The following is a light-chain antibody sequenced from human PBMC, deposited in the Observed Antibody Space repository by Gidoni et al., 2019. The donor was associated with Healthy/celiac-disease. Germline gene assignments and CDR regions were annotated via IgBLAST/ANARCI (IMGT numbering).Light chain of an antibody. J-gene: IGKJ4*01. V-gene: IGKV3-11*01. CDR3: QQRCNWSPLCT. CDR1: QSVSSY. CDR2: DAS. Sequence: EIVVTQSPATLSLSPGERATLSCRASQSVSSYLASYQQKPRQAPRLLIYDASTRATSVLARFSGSSAATAFTIPISSIVHDDFAADYCQQRCNWSPLCTFGGGTKVEIK.